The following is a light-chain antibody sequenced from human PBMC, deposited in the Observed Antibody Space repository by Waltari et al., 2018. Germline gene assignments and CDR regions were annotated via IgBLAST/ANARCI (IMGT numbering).Light chain of an antibody. CDR3: CSYAGSSTYV. CDR1: SRDFGSYNL. J-gene: IGLJ1*01. V-gene: IGLV2-23*01. Sequence: QSVLTQPASVSGSPGQSITISCTGTSRDFGSYNLVSWYQQPPAKAPKLMIYEGSKRPSGVSNRFSGSKSGNTASLTISGLQAEDEADYYCCSYAGSSTYVFGTGTKVTVL. CDR2: EGS.